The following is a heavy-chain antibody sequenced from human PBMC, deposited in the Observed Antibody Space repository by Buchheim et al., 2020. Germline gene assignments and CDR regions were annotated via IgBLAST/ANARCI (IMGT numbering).Heavy chain of an antibody. CDR3: AKEDVMVYAIPNYYYYGMDV. D-gene: IGHD2-8*01. Sequence: EVQLLESGGSLVQPGGSLRLSCAASRFTFSDYAMNWIRQAPGRGLEWVSSIGGGGGDTYYAESVKGRFIVSRDNSKNTLYLQMNSLRAEDTAVYYCAKEDVMVYAIPNYYYYGMDVWGQGTT. CDR1: RFTFSDYA. J-gene: IGHJ6*02. V-gene: IGHV3-23*01. CDR2: IGGGGGDT.